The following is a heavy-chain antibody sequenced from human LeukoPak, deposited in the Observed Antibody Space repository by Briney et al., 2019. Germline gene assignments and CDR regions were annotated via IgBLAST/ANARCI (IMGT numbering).Heavy chain of an antibody. D-gene: IGHD5-12*01. Sequence: GGSLRLSCAASGFTFSSYAMNWVRQAPGKGLEWVSAISGSGSTTYYADSVKGRFTISRDNSKNTLNLQMNSLRAEDTAVYYCARDQQKCGNDCLIDAFDIWGQGTMVTVSS. CDR3: ARDQQKCGNDCLIDAFDI. CDR1: GFTFSSYA. J-gene: IGHJ3*02. V-gene: IGHV3-23*01. CDR2: ISGSGSTT.